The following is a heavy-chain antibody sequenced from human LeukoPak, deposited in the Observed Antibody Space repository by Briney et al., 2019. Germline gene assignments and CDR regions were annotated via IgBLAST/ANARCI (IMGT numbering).Heavy chain of an antibody. D-gene: IGHD3-22*01. Sequence: SETLSLTCTVSGGSISSYYRSWIRQPPGKGLEWIGYIYYSGSTNYNPSLKSRVTISVDTSKNQFSLKLSSVTAADTAVYYCARGRSSGYYYYYYYMDVWGKGTTVTVSS. CDR2: IYYSGST. CDR3: ARGRSSGYYYYYYYMDV. CDR1: GGSISSYY. J-gene: IGHJ6*03. V-gene: IGHV4-59*01.